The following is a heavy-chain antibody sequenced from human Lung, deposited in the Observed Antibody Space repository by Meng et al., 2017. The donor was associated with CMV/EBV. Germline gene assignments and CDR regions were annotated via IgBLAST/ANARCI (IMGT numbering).Heavy chain of an antibody. Sequence: ASVKVSCKASGYTFTARYFHWVRQAPGQGLEWMGWIHPHRGDTNYAQQFQGRVTLTRDTSINTGYMELTRLTSDDTAVYYCARDKNWGPDYWGQGTLVNVDS. D-gene: IGHD7-27*01. CDR1: GYTFTARY. J-gene: IGHJ4*02. V-gene: IGHV1-2*02. CDR3: ARDKNWGPDY. CDR2: IHPHRGDT.